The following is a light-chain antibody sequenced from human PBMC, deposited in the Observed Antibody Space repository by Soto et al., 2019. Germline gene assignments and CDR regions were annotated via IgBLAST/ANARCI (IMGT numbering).Light chain of an antibody. CDR1: SSNIGKNY. Sequence: QSVLTQPPSVSAAPGQTVTISCSGSSSNIGKNYVSWYQLLPGTAPKLLICDNNKRPSGIPGRFSGSKSGTSATLGITGLQTGDEADYYCGTWDDSLSAWVFGGGTKLTVL. CDR3: GTWDDSLSAWV. J-gene: IGLJ3*02. CDR2: DNN. V-gene: IGLV1-51*01.